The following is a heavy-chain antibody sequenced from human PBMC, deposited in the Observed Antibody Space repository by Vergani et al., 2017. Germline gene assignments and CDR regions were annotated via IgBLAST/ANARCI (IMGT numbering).Heavy chain of an antibody. Sequence: QMQLQESGPGLLKASETLSLTCTVSGDSIIRRSYYWGWIRQPPGKGLEWIGSIYNSGNGDSSSSLKGRVTISADTSKNQFSLRLTSVTAADTAVYYCASGKYYSDSTSHFRGRYFDVWGRGTLVTVPS. CDR1: GDSIIRRSYY. CDR3: ASGKYYSDSTSHFRGRYFDV. V-gene: IGHV4-39*01. J-gene: IGHJ2*01. CDR2: IYNSGNG. D-gene: IGHD3-16*01.